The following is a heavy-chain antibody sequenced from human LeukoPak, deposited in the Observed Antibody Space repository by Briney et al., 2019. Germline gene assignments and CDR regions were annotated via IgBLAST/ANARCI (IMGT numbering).Heavy chain of an antibody. D-gene: IGHD6-6*01. J-gene: IGHJ4*02. CDR3: ANAGYSSSPFDY. CDR1: EFTFSSYG. V-gene: IGHV3-23*01. CDR2: ISGSGGST. Sequence: GGCLRLSCAASEFTFSSYGMSWVRQAPGKGLEWVSSISGSGGSTQYADSVQGRFAISRDNSKNTLYLQMNSLRAEDTAVYYCANAGYSSSPFDYWGQGTLVTVSS.